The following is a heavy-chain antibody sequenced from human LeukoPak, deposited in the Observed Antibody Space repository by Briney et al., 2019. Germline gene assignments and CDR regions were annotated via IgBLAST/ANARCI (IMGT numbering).Heavy chain of an antibody. V-gene: IGHV3-30*04. CDR2: ISYDGSNK. Sequence: PGRSLRLSCAASGFTFSSYAMHWVRQAPGKGLEWVAVISYDGSNKYYADSVKGRFTISRDNSKNTLYLQMNSLRAEDTAIYYCAKRSAESSGYFDSWGQGTLVTVSS. J-gene: IGHJ4*02. CDR1: GFTFSSYA. D-gene: IGHD6-19*01. CDR3: AKRSAESSGYFDS.